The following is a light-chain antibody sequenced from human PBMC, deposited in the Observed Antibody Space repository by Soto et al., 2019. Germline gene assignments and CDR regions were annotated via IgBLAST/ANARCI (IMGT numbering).Light chain of an antibody. CDR3: CTTGDSLHGGGV. V-gene: IGLV1-44*01. Sequence: QSVLTQPPSASATPGQRVTISCSGSSSNIGNNAVTWYQQFPGTAPKLLIYNNNQRPSGVPDRFSGSKSGTSASLAISGLQSEDEADYYCCTTGDSLHGGGVFGGGTKLTVL. CDR1: SSNIGNNA. J-gene: IGLJ3*02. CDR2: NNN.